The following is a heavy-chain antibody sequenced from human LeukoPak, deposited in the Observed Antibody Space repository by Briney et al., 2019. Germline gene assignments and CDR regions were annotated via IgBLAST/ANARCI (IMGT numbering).Heavy chain of an antibody. D-gene: IGHD3-10*01. CDR1: GFTFRSYA. CDR2: ISGGAGTT. V-gene: IGHV3-23*01. CDR3: ARGLGRELDGAFDI. Sequence: QAGGSLRLSCAASGFTFRSYAMNWVRQAPGKGLEWVSVISGGAGTTYYADSVKGRFTISRDSSKNTLYLQMNSLRAEDTAVYYCARGLGRELDGAFDIWGQGTMVTVSS. J-gene: IGHJ3*02.